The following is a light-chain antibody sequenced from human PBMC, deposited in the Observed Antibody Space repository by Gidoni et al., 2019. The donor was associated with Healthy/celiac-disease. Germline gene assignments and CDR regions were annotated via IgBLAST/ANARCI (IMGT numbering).Light chain of an antibody. CDR3: NSRDSSGNHRGV. CDR1: SLRSYY. V-gene: IGLV3-19*01. Sequence: SSELTQDPAVSVALGQTVRITFQGDSLRSYYASWYQQKPGQAPVLVIYGKNNRPSGIPDRFSGSSSVNTASLTITGAQAEDEADYYCNSRDSSGNHRGVFGGGTKLTVL. J-gene: IGLJ3*02. CDR2: GKN.